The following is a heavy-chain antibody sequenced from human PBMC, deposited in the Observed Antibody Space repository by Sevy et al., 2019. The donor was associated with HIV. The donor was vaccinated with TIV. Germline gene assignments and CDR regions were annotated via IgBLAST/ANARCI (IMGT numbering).Heavy chain of an antibody. J-gene: IGHJ4*02. CDR1: GYSFTNFW. Sequence: GESLKISCKVSGYSFTNFWIGWVRQVPGKGLEWMGLINPGDSGSRYSPSFEGQVTISVDKSSSTVYLHGSSRKASDTAMYYCARRGWEPDLPIDYWGQGTLVTVSS. D-gene: IGHD1-26*01. CDR2: INPGDSGS. CDR3: ARRGWEPDLPIDY. V-gene: IGHV5-51*01.